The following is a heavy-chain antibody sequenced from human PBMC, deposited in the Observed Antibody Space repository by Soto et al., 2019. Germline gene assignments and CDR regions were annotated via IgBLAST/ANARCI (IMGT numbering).Heavy chain of an antibody. D-gene: IGHD1-26*01. CDR2: ISYDGSNK. CDR3: AKVGRDSGSHFVY. Sequence: QVQLVESGGGVVQPGRSLRLSCAASGFTFSSYGMHWVRQAPGKGLEWVAVISYDGSNKYYADSVKGRFTISRDNSKNTLYLQMNSLRAEDTAVYYCAKVGRDSGSHFVYWGQGTLVTVSS. V-gene: IGHV3-30*18. CDR1: GFTFSSYG. J-gene: IGHJ4*02.